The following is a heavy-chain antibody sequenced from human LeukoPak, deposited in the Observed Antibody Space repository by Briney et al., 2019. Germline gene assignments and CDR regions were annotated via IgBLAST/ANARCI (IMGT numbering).Heavy chain of an antibody. CDR3: ATIVYYYGSGSYSYFDY. D-gene: IGHD3-10*01. V-gene: IGHV1-18*01. J-gene: IGHJ4*02. CDR2: ISAYNGNT. CDR1: GYTFTSYG. Sequence: ASVKVSCKASGYTFTSYGISWVRQAPGQGLEWMGWISAYNGNTNYAQKLQGRVTITADKSTSTAYMELSSLRSEDTAVYYCATIVYYYGSGSYSYFDYWGQGTLVTVSS.